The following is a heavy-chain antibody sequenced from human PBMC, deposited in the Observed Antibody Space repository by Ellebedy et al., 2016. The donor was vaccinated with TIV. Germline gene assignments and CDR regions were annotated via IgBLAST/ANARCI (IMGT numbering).Heavy chain of an antibody. CDR3: VRDFISVVGYSSGWNV. J-gene: IGHJ6*02. V-gene: IGHV1-3*01. CDR1: GYTFTSYP. CDR2: IHAGNGNT. D-gene: IGHD6-19*01. Sequence: ASVKVSXXASGYTFTSYPMHWVRQAPGQRPAWVGRIHAGNGNTEYSQNFRGRVTISRDALANTVYMEVSSLRSEDTAVYYCVRDFISVVGYSSGWNVWGQGTSLTVSS.